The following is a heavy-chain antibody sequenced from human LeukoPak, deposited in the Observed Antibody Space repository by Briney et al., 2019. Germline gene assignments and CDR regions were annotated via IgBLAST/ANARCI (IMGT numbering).Heavy chain of an antibody. J-gene: IGHJ5*02. D-gene: IGHD3-22*01. Sequence: GGSLRLSCAASGFTFSSYSMNWVRQAPGKGLEWVSSISSSSSYIYYADSVKGRFTISRDNAKNSLYLQMNSLRAEDTAVYYCARESEKNYYDTNLNWFDPWGQGTMVTVSS. CDR2: ISSSSSYI. V-gene: IGHV3-21*01. CDR1: GFTFSSYS. CDR3: ARESEKNYYDTNLNWFDP.